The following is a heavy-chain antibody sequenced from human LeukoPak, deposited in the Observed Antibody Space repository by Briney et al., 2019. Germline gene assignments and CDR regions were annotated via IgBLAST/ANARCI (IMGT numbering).Heavy chain of an antibody. CDR1: GFTFSSYS. V-gene: IGHV3-48*04. CDR3: ARGKTPAVTTPLDY. CDR2: ISSGSGTI. J-gene: IGHJ4*02. D-gene: IGHD4-17*01. Sequence: GGSLRLSCAASGFTFSSYSMNWVRQAPGKGLEYVSYISSGSGTIYYADSVKGRFTISRDNAKNSLYLQMNSLSAEDTAVYYCARGKTPAVTTPLDYWGQGSLVTVSS.